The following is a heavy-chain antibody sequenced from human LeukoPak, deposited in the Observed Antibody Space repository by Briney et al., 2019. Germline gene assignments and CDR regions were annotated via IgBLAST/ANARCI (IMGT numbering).Heavy chain of an antibody. V-gene: IGHV3-72*01. CDR3: ATGAVSDAAALDY. Sequence: PGGSLRLSCAASGFTLSDHSMDWVRQAPGKGLEWVGRTKNKVNSYTTEYAASVKGRFTISRDDSKNSLYLQMNGLKIEDTAVYYCATGAVSDAAALDYWGQGTLSPSPQ. J-gene: IGHJ4*02. CDR2: TKNKVNSYTT. D-gene: IGHD2-2*01. CDR1: GFTLSDHS.